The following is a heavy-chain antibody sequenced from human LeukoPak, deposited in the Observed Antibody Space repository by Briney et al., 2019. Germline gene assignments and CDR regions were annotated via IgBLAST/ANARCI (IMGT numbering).Heavy chain of an antibody. CDR1: GGSFSGYY. V-gene: IGHV4-34*01. CDR2: INHSGST. Sequence: SETLSLTCAVYGGSFSGYYWSWIRQPPGKGLEWIGEINHSGSTNYSPSLKSRVTFSVDTSKNQFSLNLNSVTAADTAVYYCARRNSGWYPFDYWGQGTLVTV. J-gene: IGHJ4*02. CDR3: ARRNSGWYPFDY. D-gene: IGHD6-19*01.